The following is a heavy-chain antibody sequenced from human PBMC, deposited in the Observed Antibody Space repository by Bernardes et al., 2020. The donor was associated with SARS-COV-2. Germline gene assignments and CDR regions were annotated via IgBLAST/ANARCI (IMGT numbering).Heavy chain of an antibody. V-gene: IGHV4-30-4*01. D-gene: IGHD3-3*01. CDR2: IYYSGST. CDR1: GGSISSGDYY. CDR3: ARETGSITSFGVVRYGMDV. Sequence: SKTLSVTCTVSGGSISSGDYYWSWIRQPPGKGLEWIGYIYYSGSTYYNPSLKSRVTISADTSKNQFSLKLSSVTAADTAVYYCARETGSITSFGVVRYGMDVWGQGTTVTVSS. J-gene: IGHJ6*02.